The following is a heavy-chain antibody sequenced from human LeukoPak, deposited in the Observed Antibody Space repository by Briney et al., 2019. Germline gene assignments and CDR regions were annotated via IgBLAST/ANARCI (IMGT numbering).Heavy chain of an antibody. CDR3: ARDYYDSSGSSKNFDY. Sequence: GASVKVSCKASRGTFSSYAISWVRQAPGQGLEWMGRIIPILGIANYAQKFQGRVTITADKSTSTAYMELSSLRSEDTAVYYCARDYYDSSGSSKNFDYWGQGTLVTVSS. D-gene: IGHD3-22*01. J-gene: IGHJ4*02. CDR1: RGTFSSYA. V-gene: IGHV1-69*04. CDR2: IIPILGIA.